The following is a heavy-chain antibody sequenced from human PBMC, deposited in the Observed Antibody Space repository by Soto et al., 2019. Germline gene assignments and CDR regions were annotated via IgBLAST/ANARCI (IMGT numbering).Heavy chain of an antibody. V-gene: IGHV3-23*01. Sequence: EAQLLESGGGSVQPGGSLRLSCAASGFTFSSHGMSWIRQAPGKGLEWISGLSRGGGSTYYVDSVKGRFTISRDNAKKTLALIMKRLRVEDTALYYCARDGQYRTDGFDIWGQGTMVTVSS. CDR3: ARDGQYRTDGFDI. CDR2: LSRGGGST. CDR1: GFTFSSHG. J-gene: IGHJ3*02. D-gene: IGHD5-12*01.